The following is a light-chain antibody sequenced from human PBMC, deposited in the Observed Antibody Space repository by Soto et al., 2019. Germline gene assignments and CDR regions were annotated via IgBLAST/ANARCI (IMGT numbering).Light chain of an antibody. CDR2: KTS. J-gene: IGKJ2*01. CDR1: QSLSGW. Sequence: DIQMTQSPSTLSASVGDRVTITCRASQSLSGWLAWYQQKPGKAPKLLIYKTSTLESGVPSRFSGSGSGTQFTLTITSLQPGDFATYYCLQYNSLYTFGQGTKVDIK. V-gene: IGKV1-5*03. CDR3: LQYNSLYT.